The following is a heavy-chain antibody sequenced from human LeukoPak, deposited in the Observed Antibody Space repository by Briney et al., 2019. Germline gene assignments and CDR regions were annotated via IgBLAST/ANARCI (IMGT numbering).Heavy chain of an antibody. CDR3: ARDMDGDYDLRAYYYYYGMDV. Sequence: GGSLRLSCAASGFTFSSYAMHWVRQAPGKGLEWVAVISYDGSNKYYADSVRGRFTISRDNSKNTLYLQMNSLRAEDTAVYYCARDMDGDYDLRAYYYYYGMDVWGQGTTVTVSS. J-gene: IGHJ6*02. CDR1: GFTFSSYA. CDR2: ISYDGSNK. D-gene: IGHD4-17*01. V-gene: IGHV3-30-3*01.